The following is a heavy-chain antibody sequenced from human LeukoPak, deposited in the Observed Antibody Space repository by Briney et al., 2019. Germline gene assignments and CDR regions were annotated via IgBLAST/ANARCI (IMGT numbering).Heavy chain of an antibody. V-gene: IGHV3-48*04. CDR3: ARLGCSSTSCYFPERWFGYYYMDV. Sequence: GVSLRLSCAASGFTFSSYSMNWVRQAQGKGLEWVSYNSSSSSTIYYADSVKGRFTISRDNAKNSLYLQMNSLRAEDTAVYYCARLGCSSTSCYFPERWFGYYYMDVWGKGTTVTVSS. CDR1: GFTFSSYS. CDR2: NSSSSSTI. D-gene: IGHD2-2*01. J-gene: IGHJ6*03.